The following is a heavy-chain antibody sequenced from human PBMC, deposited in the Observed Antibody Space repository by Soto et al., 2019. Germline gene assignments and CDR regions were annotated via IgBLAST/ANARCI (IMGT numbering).Heavy chain of an antibody. V-gene: IGHV3-11*05. D-gene: IGHD1-26*01. Sequence: QVQLVESGGGLVQPGVSLRLSCAASGFPFSAYYMSWIRQAPGKGLEWVSYISTSSSYTNYAESVKGRFTVSRDNAKNSLYRQMNSLRAEDTAVYYCARGFLSYAGAFAIWCHGTMVTVSS. CDR2: ISTSSSYT. J-gene: IGHJ3*02. CDR1: GFPFSAYY. CDR3: ARGFLSYAGAFAI.